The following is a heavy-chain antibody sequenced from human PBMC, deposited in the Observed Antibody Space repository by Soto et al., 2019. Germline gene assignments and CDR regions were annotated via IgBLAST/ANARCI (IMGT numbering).Heavy chain of an antibody. CDR1: GGSISSSNYY. J-gene: IGHJ4*02. D-gene: IGHD5-12*01. V-gene: IGHV4-39*01. CDR2: IYYRGST. Sequence: SETLSLTCTVSGGSISSSNYYWGWIRQPPGRGLQWIGSIYYRGSTYYNPSLKSRVTISVDTFMNQFSLKLSSVTAADTAVYYCARQFSGYDLLYYFDYWGQGTLVTVSS. CDR3: ARQFSGYDLLYYFDY.